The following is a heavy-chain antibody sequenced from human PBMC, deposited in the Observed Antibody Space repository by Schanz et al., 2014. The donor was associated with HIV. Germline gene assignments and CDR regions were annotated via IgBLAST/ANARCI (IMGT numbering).Heavy chain of an antibody. J-gene: IGHJ6*02. V-gene: IGHV3-33*08. Sequence: QVQLVESGGGVVQPGRSLRLSCAASGFTFRTHGIHWVRQAPAKGLEWVAVIWYDGSNKYYADSVKGRFTISRDNSKNTLYLQMNSLRAEDTAVYYCAREGSNYYGSGSYYKTYGMDVWGQGTTVTVSS. CDR1: GFTFRTHG. CDR3: AREGSNYYGSGSYYKTYGMDV. D-gene: IGHD3-10*01. CDR2: IWYDGSNK.